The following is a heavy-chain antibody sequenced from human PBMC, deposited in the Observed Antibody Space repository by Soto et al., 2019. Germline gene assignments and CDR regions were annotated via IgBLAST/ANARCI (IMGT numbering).Heavy chain of an antibody. V-gene: IGHV5-10-1*01. D-gene: IGHD2-2*01. CDR1: VYSFTSYW. J-gene: IGHJ6*02. Sequence: SGESLKISCKGSVYSFTSYWISWVRQMPGKGLEWMGRIDPSDSYTNYSPSFQGHVTISADKSISTAYLQWSSLKASGTAMYYCARVVPAAWDYYGMDVWGQGTTVTVSS. CDR2: IDPSDSYT. CDR3: ARVVPAAWDYYGMDV.